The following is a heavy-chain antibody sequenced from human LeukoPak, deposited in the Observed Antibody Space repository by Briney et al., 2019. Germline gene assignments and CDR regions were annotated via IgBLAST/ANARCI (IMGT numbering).Heavy chain of an antibody. J-gene: IGHJ3*02. CDR2: IYSGGST. Sequence: GGSLRLSCAASGFTVSSNYMSWVRQAPGKGLEWVAVIYSGGSTYYADSVKGRFTISRDNSKNSLYLQMNSLRAEDTAVYYCARGGDQTYYEILTGLSVGAFDIWSQGTMVTVSS. CDR3: ARGGDQTYYEILTGLSVGAFDI. CDR1: GFTVSSNY. V-gene: IGHV3-53*01. D-gene: IGHD3-9*01.